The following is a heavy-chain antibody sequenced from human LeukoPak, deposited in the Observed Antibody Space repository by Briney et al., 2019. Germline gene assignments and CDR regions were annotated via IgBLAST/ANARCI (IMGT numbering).Heavy chain of an antibody. J-gene: IGHJ4*02. D-gene: IGHD3-9*01. CDR2: IYYSGST. V-gene: IGHV4-59*01. CDR1: GGSISSYY. Sequence: SETLSLTCTVSGGSISSYYWSWIRQPPGKGLEWIGYIYYSGSTNYNPSLKSRVTISVDTSKNQFSLKLSSVTAADTAVYYCARVRDILTGYVPYFDYWGQGTLVTVSS. CDR3: ARVRDILTGYVPYFDY.